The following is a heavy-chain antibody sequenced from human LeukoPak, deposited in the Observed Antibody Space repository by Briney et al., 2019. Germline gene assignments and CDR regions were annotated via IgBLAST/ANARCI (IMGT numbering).Heavy chain of an antibody. CDR1: GFAFGSYG. J-gene: IGHJ6*02. CDR2: ISASGSNP. D-gene: IGHD3-22*01. V-gene: IGHV3-23*01. CDR3: ANGMPADRYYGMDV. Sequence: PGGSLRLSCAASGFAFGSYGMSWVRQAPGKGLEWVAAISASGSNPHYSDSVKGRFLISRDNTENTVYLQVKSLRAEDTAVYYCANGMPADRYYGMDVWGQGTTVTVSS.